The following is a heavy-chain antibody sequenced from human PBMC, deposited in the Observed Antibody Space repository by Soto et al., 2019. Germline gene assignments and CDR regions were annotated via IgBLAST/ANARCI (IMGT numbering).Heavy chain of an antibody. D-gene: IGHD1-26*01. CDR1: GLTVSSNY. CDR2: IYSDGST. Sequence: GGSLRLSCAASGLTVSSNYMSWVRQAPGKGLEWVSVIYSDGSTYYTDSVKGRFTISRDNSKNTLYLQMNSLRAEDTAVYYCAREGPTTPGRSSDAFDIWGRGTMVTVSS. V-gene: IGHV3-53*01. J-gene: IGHJ3*02. CDR3: AREGPTTPGRSSDAFDI.